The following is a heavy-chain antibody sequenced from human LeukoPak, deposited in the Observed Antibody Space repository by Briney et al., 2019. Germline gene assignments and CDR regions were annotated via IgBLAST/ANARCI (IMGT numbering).Heavy chain of an antibody. Sequence: GSLRLSCAAPGFTVSSNYMSWVRQAPGKGLEWVSVIYSGGSTYYADSVKGRFTISRDNSKNTLYLQMNSLRAEDTAVYYCARDRWYSSSSFYYYYGMDVWGQGTTVTVSS. CDR3: ARDRWYSSSSFYYYYGMDV. D-gene: IGHD6-6*01. CDR1: GFTVSSNY. V-gene: IGHV3-66*01. CDR2: IYSGGST. J-gene: IGHJ6*02.